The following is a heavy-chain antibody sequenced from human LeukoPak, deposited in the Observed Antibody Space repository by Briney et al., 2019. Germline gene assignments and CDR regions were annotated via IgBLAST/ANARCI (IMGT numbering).Heavy chain of an antibody. CDR1: GASVSSSH. V-gene: IGHV4-59*02. D-gene: IGHD2/OR15-2a*01. J-gene: IGHJ5*02. Sequence: PSETLSLTCSVSGASVSSSHWNWIRQSPGKGLEWIANVDYNGSTKYNPSLRGRGTMSLDTSKNQFHLKLESVTAADTARYFCARGFYEPSDRWGQGTLVTVSS. CDR3: ARGFYEPSDR. CDR2: VDYNGST.